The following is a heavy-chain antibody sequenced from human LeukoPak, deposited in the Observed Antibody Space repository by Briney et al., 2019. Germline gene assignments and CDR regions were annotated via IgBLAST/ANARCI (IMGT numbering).Heavy chain of an antibody. D-gene: IGHD4-17*01. J-gene: IGHJ4*02. CDR2: ISYDGSNK. CDR1: GFTFSSYG. CDR3: AKDSTDYAFDY. V-gene: IGHV3-30*18. Sequence: GGSLRLSCAASGFTFSSYGMHWVRQVPGKGLEWVAVISYDGSNKYYADSVKGRFTISRDNSKNTLYLQMNSLRAEDTAVYYCAKDSTDYAFDYWGQGTLVTVSS.